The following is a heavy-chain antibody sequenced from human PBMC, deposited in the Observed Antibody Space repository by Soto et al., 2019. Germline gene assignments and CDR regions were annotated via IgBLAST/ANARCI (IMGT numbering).Heavy chain of an antibody. V-gene: IGHV3-48*02. J-gene: IGHJ4*02. CDR1: GFTFSSYS. CDR2: ISSSSSTI. D-gene: IGHD6-13*01. CDR3: AKGIAAAGRFDY. Sequence: SLRLSCAASGFTFSSYSMNWVRQAPGKWLEWVSYISSSSSTIYYADSVKGRFTISRDNAKNSLYLQMNSLRDEDTAVYYCAKGIAAAGRFDYWGQGTLVTVSS.